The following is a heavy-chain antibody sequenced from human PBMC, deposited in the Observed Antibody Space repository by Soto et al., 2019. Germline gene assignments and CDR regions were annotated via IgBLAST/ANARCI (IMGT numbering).Heavy chain of an antibody. Sequence: QMQLVESGGGVVQPRRSLRLSCSASGFTFRSYGIHWVRQSPGKWLEWVALIWFDGSKKYYVDSVKGRFAVSRDNSKNTMYLPLNSLRVEETAVYYCARDRLVPYGYGMDVWGQGTTVTVSS. J-gene: IGHJ6*02. D-gene: IGHD2-2*01. CDR1: GFTFRSYG. V-gene: IGHV3-33*01. CDR2: IWFDGSKK. CDR3: ARDRLVPYGYGMDV.